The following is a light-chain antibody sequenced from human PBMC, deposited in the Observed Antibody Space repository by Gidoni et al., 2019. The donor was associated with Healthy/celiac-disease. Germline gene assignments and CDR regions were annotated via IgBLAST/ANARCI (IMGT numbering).Light chain of an antibody. CDR2: GAS. J-gene: IGKJ5*01. CDR1: QSVNSN. Sequence: EIVMTQSPATLSVSPGERATLSCRASQSVNSNLAWYQQKPGQAPRLLIYGASTRATGIPARFSGGGSGTEFTLTISSLQSEDFAVYYCQQYNNWPPATFGQGTRLEIK. CDR3: QQYNNWPPAT. V-gene: IGKV3-15*01.